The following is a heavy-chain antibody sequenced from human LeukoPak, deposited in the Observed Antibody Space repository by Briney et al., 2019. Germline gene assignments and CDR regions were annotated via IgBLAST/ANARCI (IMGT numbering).Heavy chain of an antibody. CDR3: ARGDYYDSSGYLIRGMDV. V-gene: IGHV3-30-3*01. J-gene: IGHJ6*02. CDR2: ISHDASNI. D-gene: IGHD3-22*01. CDR1: GFTFSRYA. Sequence: GGSLRLSCAASGFTFSRYALHWVRQAPGKGLEWVAVISHDASNINYADSLKGRFTISRDNSKNTLYLQMNSLRAEDTAVYYCARGDYYDSSGYLIRGMDVWGQGTTVTVSS.